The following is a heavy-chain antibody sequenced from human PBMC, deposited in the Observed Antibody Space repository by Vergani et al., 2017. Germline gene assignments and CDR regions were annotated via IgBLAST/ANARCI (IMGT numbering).Heavy chain of an antibody. Sequence: QVQLQESGPGLVKPSETLSLTCTVSGGSISSYYWSWIRQPPGKGLEWIGYIYYSGSTNYNPSLKSRVTISVDTSKNQFSLRLSSVTAADTAVYYCARGRYYVSGIYYNLQDYYYYGMDVWGQGTTVTVSS. CDR1: GGSISSYY. CDR2: IYYSGST. CDR3: ARGRYYVSGIYYNLQDYYYYGMDV. J-gene: IGHJ6*02. V-gene: IGHV4-59*01. D-gene: IGHD3-10*01.